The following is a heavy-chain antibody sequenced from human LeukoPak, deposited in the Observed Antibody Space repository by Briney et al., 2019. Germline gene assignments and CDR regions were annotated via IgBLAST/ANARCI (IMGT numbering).Heavy chain of an antibody. CDR2: INPSGGST. V-gene: IGHV1-46*01. CDR3: ARDRDYGDYDWYFDL. CDR1: GYTFTSYY. Sequence: GASVKVPCKASGYTFTSYYMHWVRQAPGQGLEWMGIINPSGGSTSYAQKFQGRVTMTRDTSTSTVYMELSSLRSEDTAVYYCARDRDYGDYDWYFDLWGRGTLVTVSS. J-gene: IGHJ2*01. D-gene: IGHD4-17*01.